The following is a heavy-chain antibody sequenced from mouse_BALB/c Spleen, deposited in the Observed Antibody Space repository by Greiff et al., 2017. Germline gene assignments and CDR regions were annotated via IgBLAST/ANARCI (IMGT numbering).Heavy chain of an antibody. D-gene: IGHD1-1*01. J-gene: IGHJ4*01. CDR1: GYTFTSYW. V-gene: IGHV1-69*02. CDR2: IDPSDSET. Sequence: QVQLKESGAELVKPGAPVKLSCKASGYTFTSYWMNWVKQRPGRGLEWIGRIDPSDSETHYNQKFKDKATLTVDKSSSTAYIQLSSLTSEDSAVYYCARATVVADYAMDYWGQGTSVTVSS. CDR3: ARATVVADYAMDY.